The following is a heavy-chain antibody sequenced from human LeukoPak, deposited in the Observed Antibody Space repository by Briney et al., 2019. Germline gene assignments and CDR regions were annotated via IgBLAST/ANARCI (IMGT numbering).Heavy chain of an antibody. CDR1: GFTVSSNY. Sequence: GGSLRLSCAASGFTVSSNYMSWVRQAPGKGLEWVSVIYSGGSTYYADSVKGRFTISRDNSKNTLYLQMNSLRAEDTAVYYCAKNDILTGYYPTFAYWGQGTLVTASS. D-gene: IGHD3-9*01. CDR3: AKNDILTGYYPTFAY. J-gene: IGHJ4*02. V-gene: IGHV3-66*01. CDR2: IYSGGST.